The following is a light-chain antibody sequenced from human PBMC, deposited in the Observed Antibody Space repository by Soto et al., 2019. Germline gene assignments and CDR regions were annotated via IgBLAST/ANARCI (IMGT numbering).Light chain of an antibody. CDR1: SSDVGNCNY. Sequence: QSVLTQPASVSGSPGQSITISCTGTSSDVGNCNYVSWYQQYPGRVPKLLIYMVSNRASGVSNRFSGSKSGNTASLTISGLQAEDEADYFCTSPTPGSLYVFGTGTKSPS. V-gene: IGLV2-14*01. J-gene: IGLJ1*01. CDR3: TSPTPGSLYV. CDR2: MVS.